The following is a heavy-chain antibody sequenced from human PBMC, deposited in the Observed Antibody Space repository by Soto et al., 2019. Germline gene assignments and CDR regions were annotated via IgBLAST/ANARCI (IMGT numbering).Heavy chain of an antibody. CDR2: IIPIFGTA. J-gene: IGHJ4*02. V-gene: IGHV1-69*01. CDR1: GGTFSSYA. CDR3: ARDIYYYDSSGAPYYFDY. D-gene: IGHD3-22*01. Sequence: QVQLVQSGAEVKKPGSSVKVSCKASGGTFSSYAISWVRQAPGQGLEWMGGIIPIFGTANYAQKFQGRVTITADESTSTAYMELSSLRSEDTAVYYCARDIYYYDSSGAPYYFDYWGQGTLVTVSS.